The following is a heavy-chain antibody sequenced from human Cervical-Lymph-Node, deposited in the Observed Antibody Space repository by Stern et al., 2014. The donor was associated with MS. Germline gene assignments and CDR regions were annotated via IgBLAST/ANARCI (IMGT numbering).Heavy chain of an antibody. CDR3: ARHGGPNWNHEAHNWFDP. CDR2: IYPGNSDT. CDR1: KYNFNTHW. Sequence: MQLVQSGAEVKKPGESLKISCKGSKYNFNTHWIAWVRQMPGKGLEWLGNIYPGNSDTRYNPSLQGQVSISADKSITTASLHFSSLKASDSAMYFCARHGGPNWNHEAHNWFDPWGQGTLVTVSS. J-gene: IGHJ5*02. V-gene: IGHV5-51*03. D-gene: IGHD1-14*01.